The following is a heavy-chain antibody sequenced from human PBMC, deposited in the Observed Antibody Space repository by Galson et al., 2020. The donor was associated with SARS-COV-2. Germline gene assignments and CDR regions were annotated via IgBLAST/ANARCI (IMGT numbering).Heavy chain of an antibody. CDR3: AKHRTGRLRAASALDV. CDR1: EFTFSGFG. CDR2: MSVDGSYR. D-gene: IGHD4-17*01. V-gene: IGHV3-30*18. J-gene: IGHJ6*02. Sequence: PGGSLRLSCAVSEFTFSGFGIHWVRQTPGKGLEWVALMSVDGSYRYYMDSVRGRFTVSRDNSKKTVYHQMDSLRIEDTAVYYCAKHRTGRLRAASALDVWGQGTTVSVSS.